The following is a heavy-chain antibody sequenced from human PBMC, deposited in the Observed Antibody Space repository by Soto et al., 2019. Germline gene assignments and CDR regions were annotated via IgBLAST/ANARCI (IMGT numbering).Heavy chain of an antibody. CDR2: ISYDGSNK. D-gene: IGHD5-12*01. CDR3: AKDRGHYHGVDV. CDR1: GFTFSSYG. Sequence: QVQLVESGGGVVQPGRSLRLSCAASGFTFSSYGMHWARQAPGKGLEWVAVISYDGSNKYYADSVKGRFTISRDNSKNTLYLQMNSLRTEDTAMYYCAKDRGHYHGVDVWGQGTTVTVSS. V-gene: IGHV3-30*18. J-gene: IGHJ6*02.